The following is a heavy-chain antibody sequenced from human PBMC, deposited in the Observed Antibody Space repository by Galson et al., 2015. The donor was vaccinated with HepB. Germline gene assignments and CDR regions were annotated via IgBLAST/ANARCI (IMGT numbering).Heavy chain of an antibody. CDR3: AKDGKPNYYDSSGYNLIAGFDP. Sequence: SLRLSCAASGFTFDDYAMHWVRQAPGKGLEWVSGISWNSGSIGYADSVKGRFTISRDNAKNSLYLQMNSLRAEDTALYYCAKDGKPNYYDSSGYNLIAGFDPWGQGTLVTVSS. V-gene: IGHV3-9*01. J-gene: IGHJ5*02. CDR2: ISWNSGSI. CDR1: GFTFDDYA. D-gene: IGHD3-22*01.